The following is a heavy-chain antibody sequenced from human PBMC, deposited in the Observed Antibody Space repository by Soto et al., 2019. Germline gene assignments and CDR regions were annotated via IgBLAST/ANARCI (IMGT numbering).Heavy chain of an antibody. D-gene: IGHD7-27*01. CDR2: IYYSGST. CDR1: GGSISSYY. Sequence: SETLSLTCTVSGGSISSYYWSWIRQPPGKGLEWIGYIYYSGSTNYNPSLKSRVTISVDTSKNQFSLKLSSVTAADTAVYYCASGEETSRRRFYYMDVWGKGTTVTVSS. V-gene: IGHV4-59*01. J-gene: IGHJ6*03. CDR3: ASGEETSRRRFYYMDV.